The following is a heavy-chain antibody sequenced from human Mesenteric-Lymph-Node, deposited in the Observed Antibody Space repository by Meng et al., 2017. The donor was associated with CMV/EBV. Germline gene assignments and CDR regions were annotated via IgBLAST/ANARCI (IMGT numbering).Heavy chain of an antibody. CDR1: GFTFDEYD. CDR2: INWDGGSV. D-gene: IGHD3-22*01. J-gene: IGHJ4*02. Sequence: GESLKISCAASGFTFDEYDMHWVRQRPGKGLEWVSGINWDGGSVGYADSVEGRFIISRDDSKNSLFLQLSNLRAEETAIYYCVRGEKMGNGYTNFFDIWGQGSLVTVSS. V-gene: IGHV3-20*04. CDR3: VRGEKMGNGYTNFFDI.